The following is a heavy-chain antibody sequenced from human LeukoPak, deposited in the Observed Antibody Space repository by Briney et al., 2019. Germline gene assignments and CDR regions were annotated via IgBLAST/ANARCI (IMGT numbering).Heavy chain of an antibody. CDR3: ARESSGDILTGADAFDI. V-gene: IGHV1-46*01. D-gene: IGHD3-9*01. J-gene: IGHJ4*02. CDR1: GYTFTSYY. CDR2: INPSGGST. Sequence: GASVKVSCKASGYTFTSYYMHWARQAPGQGLEWMGIINPSGGSTSYAQKFQGRVTMTRDMSTSTVYMELSSLRSEDTAVYYCARESSGDILTGADAFDIWGQGTLVTVSS.